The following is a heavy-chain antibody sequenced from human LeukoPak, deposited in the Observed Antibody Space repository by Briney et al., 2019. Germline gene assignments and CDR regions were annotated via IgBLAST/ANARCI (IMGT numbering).Heavy chain of an antibody. CDR3: AGSMGS. J-gene: IGHJ4*02. D-gene: IGHD3-16*01. CDR1: GFTFSSYA. V-gene: IGHV3-72*01. CDR2: IRNKAYSYTT. Sequence: GGSLRLSCAASGFTFSSYAMSWVRQAPGKGLEWVGRIRNKAYSYTTEYAASVAGRFTISRDDSKNSLYLQMNSLKTEDTAVYYCAGSMGSWGQGALVTVSS.